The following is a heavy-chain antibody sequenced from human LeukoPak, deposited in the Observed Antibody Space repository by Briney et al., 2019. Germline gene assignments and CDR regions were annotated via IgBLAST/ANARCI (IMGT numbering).Heavy chain of an antibody. CDR3: ARDTYCFGSRSYYRDS. CDR2: INPDASEK. V-gene: IGHV3-7*01. J-gene: IGHJ4*02. CDR1: GFTFSSYR. D-gene: IGHD3-10*01. Sequence: GGSLRLSCAASGFTFSSYRMSWVRQAPGKGLEWVANINPDASEKYYVGSVKGRFTISRDNAKNSVYLQMNSLRAEDAAVYYCARDTYCFGSRSYYRDSWGQGTLVTVSS.